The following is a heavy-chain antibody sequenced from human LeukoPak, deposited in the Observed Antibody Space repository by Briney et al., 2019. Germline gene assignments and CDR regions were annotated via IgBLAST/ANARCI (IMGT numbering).Heavy chain of an antibody. Sequence: ASVKVSCKASGYTFTSYGISWVRQAPGQGLEWMGWISAYNGNTNYAQKLQGRVTMTTDTSTSTAYMELRSLRSDDTAVYYCARPYYDFWSGPNYDWFDPWGQGTLVTVSS. CDR2: ISAYNGNT. J-gene: IGHJ5*02. V-gene: IGHV1-18*01. CDR3: ARPYYDFWSGPNYDWFDP. D-gene: IGHD3-3*01. CDR1: GYTFTSYG.